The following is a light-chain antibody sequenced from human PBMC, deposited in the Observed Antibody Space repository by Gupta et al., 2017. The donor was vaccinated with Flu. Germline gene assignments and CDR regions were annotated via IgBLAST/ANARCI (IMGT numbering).Light chain of an antibody. V-gene: IGKV1-27*01. CDR3: QKLNSVPFT. J-gene: IGKJ4*01. Sequence: LAWYQQKPGKVPKLLIYSASTLHLGVPSRCSGSGSGTDFVLSITPLQPEDVATYYCQKLNSVPFTFGGGTRVEI. CDR2: SAS.